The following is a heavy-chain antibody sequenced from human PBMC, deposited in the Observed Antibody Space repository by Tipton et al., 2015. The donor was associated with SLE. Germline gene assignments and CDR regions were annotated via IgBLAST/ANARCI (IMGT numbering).Heavy chain of an antibody. CDR1: GGSISSSSYY. CDR2: IYYSGST. D-gene: IGHD5-24*01. Sequence: TLSLTCTVSGGSISSSSYYWGWIRQPPGKGLEWIGSIYYSGSTNYNPSLKSRVTISVDTSKNQFSLRLSSVTPADTAVYYCARDQMGLGIWGQGTMVTVSS. J-gene: IGHJ3*02. V-gene: IGHV4-39*07. CDR3: ARDQMGLGI.